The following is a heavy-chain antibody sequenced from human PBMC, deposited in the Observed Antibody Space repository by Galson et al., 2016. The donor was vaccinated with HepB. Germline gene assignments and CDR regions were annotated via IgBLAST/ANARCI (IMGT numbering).Heavy chain of an antibody. CDR2: TYYRSKWYN. CDR3: ARGVAASGLDS. J-gene: IGHJ4*02. Sequence: CAISGDSVSSNSAAWSWIRQSPSRGLEWLAKTYYRSKWYNEYAVSVRSRISINPDTSRNQLSLQLNPVTPEDTAVYYCARGVAASGLDSWGQGTLVTVSS. D-gene: IGHD2-15*01. V-gene: IGHV6-1*01. CDR1: GDSVSSNSAA.